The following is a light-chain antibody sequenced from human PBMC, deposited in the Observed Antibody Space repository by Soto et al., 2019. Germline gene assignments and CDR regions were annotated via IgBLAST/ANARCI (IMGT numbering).Light chain of an antibody. V-gene: IGKV1D-12*01. CDR3: QQANIFPLT. CDR2: DTS. Sequence: DTPLTQSPSSVSASVGDRVTITCRGSQGIRSRLGWYQQKLVKVPNLLIYDTSTLQSGVPARFSGSGSVTDFTLTINGLQPEAFATYCSQQANIFPLTFGGG. J-gene: IGKJ4*01. CDR1: QGIRSR.